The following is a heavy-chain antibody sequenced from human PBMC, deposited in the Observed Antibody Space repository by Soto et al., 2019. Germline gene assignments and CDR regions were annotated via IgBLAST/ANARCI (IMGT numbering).Heavy chain of an antibody. Sequence: SETLFPTCTVSGCSISSYYWSGIRQSPGRGLEWIGYIYYSGSTNYNPSLKSRVTISVDTSKNQFSLKLSSVTAADTAVYYCARDRVVPAAMLYYYYYGMDVWGQGTTVTVSS. V-gene: IGHV4-59*01. D-gene: IGHD2-2*01. J-gene: IGHJ6*02. CDR3: ARDRVVPAAMLYYYYYGMDV. CDR1: GCSISSYY. CDR2: IYYSGST.